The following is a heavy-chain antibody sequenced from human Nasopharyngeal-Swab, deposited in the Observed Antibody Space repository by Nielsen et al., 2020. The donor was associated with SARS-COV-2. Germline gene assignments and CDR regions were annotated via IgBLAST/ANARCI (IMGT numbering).Heavy chain of an antibody. Sequence: SETLSLTCTVSGGSINSYYWNWIRQPAGKGLEWIGRIYPTGSTNYNPSLKSRVTMSIDTSRNQFSLNLSSVTAADTAVYYCAKASGGGEFLLDSWGQGTLVTVSS. V-gene: IGHV4-4*07. J-gene: IGHJ4*02. CDR3: AKASGGGEFLLDS. CDR2: IYPTGST. D-gene: IGHD3-10*01. CDR1: GGSINSYY.